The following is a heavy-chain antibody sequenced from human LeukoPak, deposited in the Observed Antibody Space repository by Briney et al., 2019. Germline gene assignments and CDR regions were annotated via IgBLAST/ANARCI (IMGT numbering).Heavy chain of an antibody. CDR1: GGFISGFC. V-gene: IGHV4-59*01. CDR2: IYYSGIT. CDR3: ARQQTENGSGGYQFDY. Sequence: SETLSLTCSVSGGFISGFCWSWIRQPPGLGLVWIGYIYYSGITKYNPSLKSRVTISVDTSKNQFSLKLTSVAAADTAVYYCARQQTENGSGGYQFDYWGQGTLVTVSS. J-gene: IGHJ4*02. D-gene: IGHD3-10*01.